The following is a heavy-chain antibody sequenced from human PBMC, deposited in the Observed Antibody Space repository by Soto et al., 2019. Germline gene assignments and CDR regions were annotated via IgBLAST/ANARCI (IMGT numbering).Heavy chain of an antibody. D-gene: IGHD3-10*02. CDR3: AKDVGFQQHLFVFDL. J-gene: IGHJ1*01. CDR1: GGTFTDYA. CDR2: IIPMFRSS. V-gene: IGHV1-69*13. Sequence: SVKVSCKAAGGTFTDYAFSWVRQAPGQGLEWMGGIIPMFRSSNFAQKFQDRLTIFADASAGTAYMELSSLRSDDTAIYYCAKDVGFQQHLFVFDLWGQGTLVTVSS.